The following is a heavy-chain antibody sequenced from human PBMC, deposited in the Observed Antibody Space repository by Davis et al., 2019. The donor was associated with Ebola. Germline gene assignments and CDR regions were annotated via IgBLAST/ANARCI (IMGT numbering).Heavy chain of an antibody. CDR3: ARGGEHTAMGDPLDY. V-gene: IGHV1-8*01. CDR2: MNPNSGNT. CDR1: GYTFTSYD. Sequence: ASVKVSCKASGYTFTSYDINWVRQATGQGLEWMGWMNPNSGNTGYAQKFQGRVTMTRNTSTSTVYMELSSLRSEDTAVYYCARGGEHTAMGDPLDYWGQGTLVTVSS. J-gene: IGHJ4*02. D-gene: IGHD5-18*01.